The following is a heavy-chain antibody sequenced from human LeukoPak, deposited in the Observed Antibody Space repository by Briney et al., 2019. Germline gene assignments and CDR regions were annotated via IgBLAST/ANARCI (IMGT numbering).Heavy chain of an antibody. Sequence: GGSLRLSCAASGFTFSSYAMHWVRQAPGKGLEWVAVISYDGSNKYYADSVKGRFTISRDNSKNTLYLQMNSLRAEDTAVYYCVRTHLEWLSFDYWGQGTLVTVSS. J-gene: IGHJ4*02. CDR2: ISYDGSNK. D-gene: IGHD3-3*01. V-gene: IGHV3-30-3*01. CDR3: VRTHLEWLSFDY. CDR1: GFTFSSYA.